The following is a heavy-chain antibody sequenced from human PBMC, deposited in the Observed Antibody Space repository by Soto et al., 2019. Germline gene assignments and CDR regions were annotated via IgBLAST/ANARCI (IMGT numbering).Heavy chain of an antibody. D-gene: IGHD2-8*01. CDR1: GFTFNSYG. CDR3: AKEGYCSYGVCYRLVDY. CDR2: ISGSGGST. V-gene: IGHV3-23*01. J-gene: IGHJ4*02. Sequence: GGSLRLSCAASGFTFNSYGMTWVRQAPGKGLEWVSSISGSGGSTYYADSVKGRFTISRDNSKNTLYLQMNSLRAEDTAVYYCAKEGYCSYGVCYRLVDYWGQGTLVTVSS.